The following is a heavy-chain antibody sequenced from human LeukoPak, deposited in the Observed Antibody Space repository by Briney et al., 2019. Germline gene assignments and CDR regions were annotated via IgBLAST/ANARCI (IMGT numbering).Heavy chain of an antibody. D-gene: IGHD3-10*01. CDR3: ARHSGSGSLSRPFDP. Sequence: FETLSLTCNVPGGSVTSGGFYWGWLRQPPGKGPEWIATVYYTGCTYYNPSLKSRVTISLDTSKNQFSLRLSSVTATDTAVYYCARHSGSGSLSRPFDPWGQGTLVTVSS. CDR2: VYYTGCT. V-gene: IGHV4-39*01. J-gene: IGHJ5*02. CDR1: GGSVTSGGFY.